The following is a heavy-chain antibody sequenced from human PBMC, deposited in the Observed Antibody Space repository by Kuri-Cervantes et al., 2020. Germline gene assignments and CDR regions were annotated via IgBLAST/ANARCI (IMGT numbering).Heavy chain of an antibody. V-gene: IGHV3-30*02. D-gene: IGHD1-26*01. CDR1: GFTFSSYG. CDR2: IRYDGSNK. J-gene: IGHJ4*02. Sequence: GESLKISCAASGFTFSSYGMHWVRQAPGKGLEWVAVIRYDGSNKYYADSLKGRFTISRDNSKNTLYLQMNSLRAEDTAVYYCAKDRHRGATSLDYWGQGTLVTVSS. CDR3: AKDRHRGATSLDY.